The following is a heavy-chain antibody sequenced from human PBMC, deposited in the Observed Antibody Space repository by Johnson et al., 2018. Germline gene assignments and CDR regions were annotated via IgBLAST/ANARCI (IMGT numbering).Heavy chain of an antibody. CDR1: GFTFSSYD. D-gene: IGHD5-18*01. J-gene: IGHJ6*02. V-gene: IGHV3-13*01. Sequence: EVQLVESGGGLVQPGGSLRLSCAASGFTFSSYDMHWVRQATGKGLEWVSAIGTAGDTYYPGSVKGRFTISRENAKNSLYLQMNSLRAGDTAVYYCARGPARYGYGMDVWGQGTTVTVSS. CDR2: IGTAGDT. CDR3: ARGPARYGYGMDV.